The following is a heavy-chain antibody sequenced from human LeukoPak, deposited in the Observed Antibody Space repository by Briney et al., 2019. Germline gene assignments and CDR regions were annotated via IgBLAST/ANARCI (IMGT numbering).Heavy chain of an antibody. CDR3: ARLEIQLWLPHY. Sequence: GGSLRLSRAASGFTFSSYWMSWARQTPGKGLEWVANIKQDGSEKYYVDSVKGRFTISRDNAKNSLYLQMNNLRAEDTAVYYCARLEIQLWLPHYWGQGTLVTVSS. V-gene: IGHV3-7*03. D-gene: IGHD5-18*01. CDR2: IKQDGSEK. CDR1: GFTFSSYW. J-gene: IGHJ4*02.